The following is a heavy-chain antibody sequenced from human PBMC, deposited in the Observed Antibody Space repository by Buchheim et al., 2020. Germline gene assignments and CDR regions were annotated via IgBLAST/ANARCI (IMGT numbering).Heavy chain of an antibody. CDR3: AKVRLYSGYDYWSASDY. CDR1: GFTFSSYG. V-gene: IGHV3-30*18. CDR2: ISYDGSNK. D-gene: IGHD5-12*01. J-gene: IGHJ4*02. Sequence: QVQLVESGGGVVQPGRSLRLSCAASGFTFSSYGMHWVRQAPGKGLAWVAVISYDGSNKYYADSVKGRFTISRENSKNTLYLQMSSLRAEDTAVYYCAKVRLYSGYDYWSASDYWGQGTL.